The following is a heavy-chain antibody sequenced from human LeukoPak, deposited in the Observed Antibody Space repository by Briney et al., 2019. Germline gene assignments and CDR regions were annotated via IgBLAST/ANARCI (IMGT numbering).Heavy chain of an antibody. D-gene: IGHD3-10*01. CDR3: AKGVGEGAFDF. CDR1: GFTFDDYG. V-gene: IGHV3-23*01. Sequence: GGSLRLSCAASGFTFDDYGMSWVRQAPGKGLEWVSSVSSSGAYTYYADSVKGRFTVSRDNSQNTLYLQMNTLRAEDTAVYYCAKGVGEGAFDFWGQGTMVTVSS. J-gene: IGHJ3*01. CDR2: VSSSGAYT.